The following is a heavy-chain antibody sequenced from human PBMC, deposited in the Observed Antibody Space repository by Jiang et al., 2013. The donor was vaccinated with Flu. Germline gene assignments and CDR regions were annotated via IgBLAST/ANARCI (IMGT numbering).Heavy chain of an antibody. Sequence: QLLESGGGLVQPGGSLRLSCAASGFTFSSYWMSWVRQAPGKGLEWVANIKQDGSEKYYADSVKGRFTISRDNAKNSLYLQMNSLRAEDTALYYCAKDCREGYTIFGVGFDPWGQGTLVTVSS. D-gene: IGHD3-3*01. CDR3: AKDCREGYTIFGVGFDP. J-gene: IGHJ5*02. V-gene: IGHV3-7*03. CDR1: GFTFSSYW. CDR2: IKQDGSEK.